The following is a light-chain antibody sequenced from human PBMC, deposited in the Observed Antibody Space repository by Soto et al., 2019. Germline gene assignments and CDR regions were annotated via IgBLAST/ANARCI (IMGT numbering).Light chain of an antibody. CDR3: QQYKNWPPLT. Sequence: EIVMTQSPATLSVSPGERATLSCRASQSVSSNLAWYQQKPGQAPRLLIYGAFTRTTGIPARFNGSGSGTEFTLTISSLQSEDFAIYDCQQYKNWPPLTFGGGTKVEIK. J-gene: IGKJ4*01. CDR1: QSVSSN. CDR2: GAF. V-gene: IGKV3-15*01.